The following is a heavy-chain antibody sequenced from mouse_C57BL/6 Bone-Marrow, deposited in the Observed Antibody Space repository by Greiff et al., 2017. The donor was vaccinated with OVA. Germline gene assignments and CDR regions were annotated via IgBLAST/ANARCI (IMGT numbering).Heavy chain of an antibody. CDR2: IDPENGDT. V-gene: IGHV14-4*01. D-gene: IGHD2-3*01. CDR3: DGYYY. CDR1: GINIKDDY. Sequence: EVKLVESGAELVRPGASVKLSCTASGINIKDDYMHWVKQRPEQGLEWIGWIDPENGDTEYASKFQGKATITVDTSSNTAYLQLSILTSEDTSVYYCDGYYYWGQGTTLTVSS. J-gene: IGHJ2*01.